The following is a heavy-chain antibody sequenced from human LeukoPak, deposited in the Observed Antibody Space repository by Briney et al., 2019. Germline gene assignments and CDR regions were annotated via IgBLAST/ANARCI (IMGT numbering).Heavy chain of an antibody. CDR3: AREGSGYDYRGAPYYFDY. D-gene: IGHD5-12*01. CDR2: INPSSGGT. V-gene: IGHV1-2*02. Sequence: ASVKVSCKASGYTFTGYYMHWVRQAPGQGLEWMGWINPSSGGTNAQKFQGRVTMTWDTSISTAYMELSRLRFADTAVYYCAREGSGYDYRGAPYYFDYWGQGTLVTVSS. CDR1: GYTFTGYY. J-gene: IGHJ4*02.